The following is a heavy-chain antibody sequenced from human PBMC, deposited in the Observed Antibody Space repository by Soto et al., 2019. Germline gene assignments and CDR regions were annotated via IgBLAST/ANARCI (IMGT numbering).Heavy chain of an antibody. Sequence: SETLSLTCTVSGGSISSGGYYWGWIRQHPGKGLEWIGYIYYSGSTYYNPSLKSRVTISVDTSKNQFSLKLSSVTAADTAVYYCARSKLRRSVAGREFVFDYWGQGTLVTVSS. CDR3: ARSKLRRSVAGREFVFDY. CDR1: GGSISSGGYY. V-gene: IGHV4-31*03. D-gene: IGHD6-19*01. J-gene: IGHJ4*02. CDR2: IYYSGST.